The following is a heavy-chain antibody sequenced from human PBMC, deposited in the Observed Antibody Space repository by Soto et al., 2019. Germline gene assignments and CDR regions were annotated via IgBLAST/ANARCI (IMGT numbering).Heavy chain of an antibody. CDR3: ASGAGVGATTLRYYYYGMDV. Sequence: PSETLSLTCAVYGGSFSGYYWSWIRQPPGKGLEWIGEINHSGSTNYNPSLKSRVTISVDTSKNQFSLKLSSVTAADTAVYYCASGAGVGATTLRYYYYGMDVWGQGTTVTVSS. J-gene: IGHJ6*02. D-gene: IGHD1-26*01. V-gene: IGHV4-34*01. CDR1: GGSFSGYY. CDR2: INHSGST.